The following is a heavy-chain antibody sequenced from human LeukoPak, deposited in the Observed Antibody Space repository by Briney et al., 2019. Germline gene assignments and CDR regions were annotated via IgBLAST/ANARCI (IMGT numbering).Heavy chain of an antibody. V-gene: IGHV3-74*01. D-gene: IGHD6-13*01. J-gene: IGHJ4*02. CDR3: ARRIAAAAAPYYFDY. Sequence: PGGSLRLSCAASGFTFSSYWMHWVRQAPGKGLLWVSRINSDGSSTSYADSVKGRFTISRDNAKNTLYLQMNSLRAEDTAVYYCARRIAAAAAPYYFDYWGQVTLVTVSS. CDR2: INSDGSST. CDR1: GFTFSSYW.